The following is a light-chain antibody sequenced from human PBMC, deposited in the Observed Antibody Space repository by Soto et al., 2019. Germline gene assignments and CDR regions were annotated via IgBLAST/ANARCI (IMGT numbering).Light chain of an antibody. J-gene: IGKJ4*01. CDR1: QSVLYSSDNKNY. Sequence: IVMTQSPDSLAVSLGERATINCKSSQSVLYSSDNKNYLAWFQQKPGQPPKLLIYWASARESGVPDRFSGSGAGTDFTLTISSLQAEDVAVYYCQQYSSPPPLTFGGGTKVEIK. CDR3: QQYSSPPPLT. CDR2: WAS. V-gene: IGKV4-1*01.